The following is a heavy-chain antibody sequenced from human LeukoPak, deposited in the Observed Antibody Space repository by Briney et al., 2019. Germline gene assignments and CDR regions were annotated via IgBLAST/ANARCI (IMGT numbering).Heavy chain of an antibody. CDR1: GFTFSSYA. Sequence: GGSLRLSCAASGFTFSSYAMSWGRHAPRKGLEWVSAISGSGGSTYYADSVKGRSTISRDNSKNTLYLQMNSLRAEDTAVYYCAKDGYSSGWYYYYYMDVWGKGTTVTVSS. D-gene: IGHD6-19*01. J-gene: IGHJ6*03. CDR2: ISGSGGST. CDR3: AKDGYSSGWYYYYYMDV. V-gene: IGHV3-23*01.